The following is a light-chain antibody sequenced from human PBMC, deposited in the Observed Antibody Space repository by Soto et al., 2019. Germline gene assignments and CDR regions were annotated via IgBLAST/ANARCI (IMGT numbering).Light chain of an antibody. V-gene: IGKV1-39*01. CDR3: QESSSTPYI. CDR1: RTINNF. J-gene: IGKJ2*01. CDR2: GAS. Sequence: DIQMTQSPSSLSASVRDRVTITCRASRTINNFLSWYQQKPGKPPKLLIYGASRLQSGVPSRFSGSGSGTDFILPISDLQTEDVAFYFCQESSSTPYIFGQRTKLEVK.